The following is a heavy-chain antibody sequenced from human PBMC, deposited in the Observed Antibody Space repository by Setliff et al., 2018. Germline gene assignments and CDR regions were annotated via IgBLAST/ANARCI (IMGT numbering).Heavy chain of an antibody. CDR3: VRDTTSGWMLTN. V-gene: IGHV3-48*03. J-gene: IGHJ4*02. CDR1: GFTFSKYD. D-gene: IGHD6-25*01. Sequence: PGGSLRLSCAASGFTFSKYDMHWVRQVIGKGLEWISYLNNDGTTIYYADSVGGRFTISRDNARDSLYLQMNSLRAEDTAVYYCVRDTTSGWMLTNWGQGTLVTVSS. CDR2: LNNDGTTI.